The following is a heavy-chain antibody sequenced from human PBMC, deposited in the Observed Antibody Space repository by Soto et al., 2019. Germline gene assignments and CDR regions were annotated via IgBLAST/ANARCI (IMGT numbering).Heavy chain of an antibody. J-gene: IGHJ4*02. D-gene: IGHD1-26*01. V-gene: IGHV1-69*13. CDR1: GGTFSNSG. CDR3: ARAPILVSVNLHENYFDS. CDR2: IIPIFDTT. Sequence: ASVKVSCKASGGTFSNSGISWVRQAPGQGLEWMGGIIPIFDTTNYAQRLQGRITIIADESTNTVYMELSNLRSADTGAYYCARAPILVSVNLHENYFDSCGQGTLVTVSS.